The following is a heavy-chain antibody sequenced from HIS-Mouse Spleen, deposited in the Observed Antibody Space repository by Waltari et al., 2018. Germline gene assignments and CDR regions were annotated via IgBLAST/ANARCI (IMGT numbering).Heavy chain of an antibody. CDR1: GYSISSGYY. Sequence: QVQLQESGPGLVKPSETLSPTCTVSGYSISSGYYWGWIRQPPGKGLEWIGSIYHSGSTYYNPSLKSRVTISVDTSKNQFSLKLSSVTAADTAVYYCARAAAAGQDYWGQGTLVTVSS. D-gene: IGHD6-13*01. CDR2: IYHSGST. V-gene: IGHV4-38-2*02. J-gene: IGHJ4*02. CDR3: ARAAAAGQDY.